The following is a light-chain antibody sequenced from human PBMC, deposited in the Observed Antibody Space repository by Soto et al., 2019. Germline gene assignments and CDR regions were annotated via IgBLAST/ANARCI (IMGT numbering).Light chain of an antibody. CDR1: SSNIGAGYD. CDR2: GNS. CDR3: QSYDSRMCGYV. V-gene: IGLV1-40*01. Sequence: QSVLTQPPSVSGAPGQRVTISCTGSSSNIGAGYDVHWYQQLPGTAPKLLIYGNSNRPSGVPDRFSGSKSGTSASLAITGLQAEDDADYYCQSYDSRMCGYVFCTGTKVTVL. J-gene: IGLJ1*01.